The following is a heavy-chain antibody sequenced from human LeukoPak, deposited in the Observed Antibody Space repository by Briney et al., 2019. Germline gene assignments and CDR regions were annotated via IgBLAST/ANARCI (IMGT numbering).Heavy chain of an antibody. CDR1: GFTFSSYW. V-gene: IGHV3-74*01. Sequence: GSLRLSCAASGFTFSSYWMHWVRQAPGKGLVWVSRINTDGSSTSYADSVKGRFTISRDNAKNTLYLQMNSLRAEDTAVYYCARVTDFWSGLDPWGQGTLVTVSS. D-gene: IGHD3-3*01. CDR2: INTDGSST. J-gene: IGHJ5*02. CDR3: ARVTDFWSGLDP.